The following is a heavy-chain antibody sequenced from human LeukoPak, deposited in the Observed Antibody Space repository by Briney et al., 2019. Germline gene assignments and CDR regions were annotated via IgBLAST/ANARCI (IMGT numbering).Heavy chain of an antibody. V-gene: IGHV3-74*01. CDR1: GFTFSSYW. CDR3: ASGYYYSVMDA. CDR2: IDGDGSST. Sequence: GGSLRLSCAASGFTFSSYWMHWVRQAPGKGLVWVSRIDGDGSSTSYADSVKGRFTISRDNVKNTLYLKMNSLRAEDTAVYYCASGYYYSVMDAWGQGTTVTVSS. J-gene: IGHJ6*02.